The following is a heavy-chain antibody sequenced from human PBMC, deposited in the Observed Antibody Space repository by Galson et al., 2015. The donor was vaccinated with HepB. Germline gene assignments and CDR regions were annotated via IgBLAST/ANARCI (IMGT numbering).Heavy chain of an antibody. CDR2: IKQDGSEK. D-gene: IGHD6-19*01. CDR3: AREGKQWLVGDMDV. J-gene: IGHJ6*03. CDR1: GFTFSSYW. V-gene: IGHV3-7*01. Sequence: SLRLSCAASGFTFSSYWMSWVRQAPGKGLEWVANIKQDGSEKYYVDSVKGRFTISRDNAKNSLYLQMNSLRAEDTAVYYCAREGKQWLVGDMDVWGKGTTVTVSS.